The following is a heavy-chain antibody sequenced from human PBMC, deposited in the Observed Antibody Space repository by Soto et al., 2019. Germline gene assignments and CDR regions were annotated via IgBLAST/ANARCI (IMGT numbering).Heavy chain of an antibody. CDR3: ARESSSGFGNHFDY. V-gene: IGHV3-66*01. J-gene: IGHJ4*02. D-gene: IGHD6-6*01. CDR1: GFTVSSNY. Sequence: EVQLVESGGGLVQPGGSLRLSCAASGFTVSSNYMSWVRQAPGEGLVWVSVIDSGGSTYYADSVKGRFTISRDNSKNTLYRQMNSLRAEDTAVYYCARESSSGFGNHFDYWGQGNLVTVSA. CDR2: IDSGGST.